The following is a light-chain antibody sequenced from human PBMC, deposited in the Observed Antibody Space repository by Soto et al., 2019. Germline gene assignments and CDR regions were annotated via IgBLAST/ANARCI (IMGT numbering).Light chain of an antibody. V-gene: IGLV1-40*01. CDR1: SSNIGAGYD. Sequence: QSVLTQPPSVSGAPGQRVTISCTGSSSNIGAGYDVHWYQQLPGTAPKLLIYGNSNRPSGVPDRVSGSNSGTSASLAITGLRAEDEADYYCQSYDSSLSGYAVFGGGTQLTVL. CDR2: GNS. J-gene: IGLJ7*01. CDR3: QSYDSSLSGYAV.